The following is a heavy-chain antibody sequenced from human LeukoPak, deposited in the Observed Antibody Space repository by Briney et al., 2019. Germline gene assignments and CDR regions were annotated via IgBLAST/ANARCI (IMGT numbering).Heavy chain of an antibody. J-gene: IGHJ5*02. Sequence: SETLSLTCTVSGGSISSYYWSWLRQPPGRGLEWIGYIYYSGSTNYNPSLKSRVTISVDTSKNQFSLKLSSVTAADTAVYYCASYGSGSYYSNWFDPWRQGTLVTVSS. D-gene: IGHD3-10*01. CDR2: IYYSGST. CDR3: ASYGSGSYYSNWFDP. V-gene: IGHV4-59*01. CDR1: GGSISSYY.